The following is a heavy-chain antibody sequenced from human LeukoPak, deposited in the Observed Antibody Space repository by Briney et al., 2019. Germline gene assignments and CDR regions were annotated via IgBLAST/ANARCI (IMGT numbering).Heavy chain of an antibody. CDR3: ARLGLYYYDSSGYYYGY. D-gene: IGHD3-22*01. J-gene: IGHJ4*02. CDR2: IYPGDSDT. Sequence: GESLKISCKGSGYSFTSYWIGWVRQMPGKGLEWMGIIYPGDSDTRYSPSFQGQVTISADKSISTAYLQWSSLKASDTAMYYCARLGLYYYDSSGYYYGYWGQGTLVTVPS. V-gene: IGHV5-51*01. CDR1: GYSFTSYW.